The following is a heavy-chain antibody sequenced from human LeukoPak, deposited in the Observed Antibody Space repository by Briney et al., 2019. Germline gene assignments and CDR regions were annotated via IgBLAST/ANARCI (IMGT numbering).Heavy chain of an antibody. V-gene: IGHV3-21*06. CDR3: ATETNGRHYDY. CDR2: IGPPGFVT. J-gene: IGHJ4*02. Sequence: PGESLRLSCTTPGLTFSTSVLNWVRQAPRQGLKSVSSIGPPGFVTYHADSIKGRFTISRDNANNFLYLQMDSLRAEDTAVYYCATETNGRHYDYWGQGTLLTVSS. D-gene: IGHD1-14*01. CDR1: GLTFSTSV.